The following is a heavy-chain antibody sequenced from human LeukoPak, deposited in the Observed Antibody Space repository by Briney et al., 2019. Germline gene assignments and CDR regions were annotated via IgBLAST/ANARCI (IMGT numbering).Heavy chain of an antibody. CDR1: GYSFTSYW. CDR2: IYPGDSDT. V-gene: IGHV5-51*01. Sequence: GESLKISCKGSGYSFTSYWIGWVRQMPGKGLEGMGIIYPGDSDTRYSPSFQGQVTISADKSISTAYLQWSSLKASDTAMYYCARGETMVRGFIGFDPWGQGTLVTVSS. J-gene: IGHJ5*02. D-gene: IGHD3-10*01. CDR3: ARGETMVRGFIGFDP.